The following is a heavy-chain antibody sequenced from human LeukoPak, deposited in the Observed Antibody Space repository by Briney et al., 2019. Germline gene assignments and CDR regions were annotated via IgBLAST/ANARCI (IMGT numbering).Heavy chain of an antibody. CDR2: ISYDGSNK. Sequence: GGSLRLSCAASGFTFSSYGMHWVRQAPGKGPEWVAVISYDGSNKYYADSVKGRFTISRDNSKNTLYLQMNSLGAEDTAVYYCAKGHRYCTSGNCNSAVDYWGQGTLVTVSS. CDR1: GFTFSSYG. V-gene: IGHV3-30*18. J-gene: IGHJ4*02. D-gene: IGHD2-15*01. CDR3: AKGHRYCTSGNCNSAVDY.